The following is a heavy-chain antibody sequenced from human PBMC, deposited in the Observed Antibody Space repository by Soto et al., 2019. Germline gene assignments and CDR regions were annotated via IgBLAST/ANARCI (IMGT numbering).Heavy chain of an antibody. J-gene: IGHJ4*02. Sequence: NPSETLSLTCTVSGGSISSGGYYWSWIRQHPGKGLEWIGYIYYSGSTYYNPSLKSRVTISVDTSKNQFSLKLSSVTAADTAVYYCARGYIVVVPAAMMGGYYFDYWGQGTLVTVSS. CDR1: GGSISSGGYY. V-gene: IGHV4-31*03. D-gene: IGHD2-2*01. CDR3: ARGYIVVVPAAMMGGYYFDY. CDR2: IYYSGST.